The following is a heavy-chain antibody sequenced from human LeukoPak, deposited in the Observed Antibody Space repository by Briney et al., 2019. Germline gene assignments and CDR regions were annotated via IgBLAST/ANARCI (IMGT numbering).Heavy chain of an antibody. D-gene: IGHD4-11*01. J-gene: IGHJ1*01. Sequence: PPGGSLRLSCAASGFTLSSYSMNWVRQAPGKGLEWVSYISSSSTAIYYADSVKGRFTISRDNAKNSLYLQMNSLRAEDTAVYHCATYSILNAREFRYWGQGTLVTVTS. CDR2: ISSSSTAI. CDR3: ATYSILNAREFRY. CDR1: GFTLSSYS. V-gene: IGHV3-48*04.